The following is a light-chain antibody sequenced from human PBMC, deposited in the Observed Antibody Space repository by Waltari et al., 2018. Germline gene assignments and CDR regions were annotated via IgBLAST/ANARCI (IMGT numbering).Light chain of an antibody. CDR2: AAS. V-gene: IGKV1-9*01. CDR3: QQSNSVLGT. Sequence: IQLTQSPSSLSASVGDRVTTTCRSSQGLSTYLAWYQQKPGEAPKLLIYAASTLQSGVPSRFSGSGSGTDFTLTISSLQPEDFATYFCQQSNSVLGTFGQGTRVEI. J-gene: IGKJ1*01. CDR1: QGLSTY.